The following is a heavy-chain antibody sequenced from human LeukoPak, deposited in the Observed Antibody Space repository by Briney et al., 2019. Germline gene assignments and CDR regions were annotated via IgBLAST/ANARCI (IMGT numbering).Heavy chain of an antibody. D-gene: IGHD6-6*01. Sequence: GGSLRLSCEASGFTFSTYWMHWVRQAPGKGLMYVSSINSDGSSTSYADSVKGRFAISRDNAWNTLYLQMNSLRAEDTAVYYCAAAHTLFWFDPWGQGTLVTVSS. CDR2: INSDGSST. J-gene: IGHJ5*02. CDR1: GFTFSTYW. V-gene: IGHV3-74*01. CDR3: AAAHTLFWFDP.